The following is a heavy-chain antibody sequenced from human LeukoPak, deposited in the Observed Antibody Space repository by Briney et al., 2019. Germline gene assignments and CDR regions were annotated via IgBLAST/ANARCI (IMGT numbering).Heavy chain of an antibody. CDR2: IKRDGSED. CDR1: GFTFSNYW. V-gene: IGHV3-7*01. J-gene: IGHJ4*02. Sequence: PGGSLRLSRAASGFTFSNYWMTWVRQAPGKGLEWVANIKRDGSEDYYLDSVKGRFTISRDNAKSSMWLQMNSLRDEDTAVYYCARDQTPFYWGQGSLVTVSS. CDR3: ARDQTPFY. D-gene: IGHD2-15*01.